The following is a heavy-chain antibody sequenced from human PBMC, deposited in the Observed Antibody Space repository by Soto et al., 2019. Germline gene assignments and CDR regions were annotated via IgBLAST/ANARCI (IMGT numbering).Heavy chain of an antibody. V-gene: IGHV4-59*12. CDR3: ARVFSDSSSFFDP. J-gene: IGHJ5*02. CDR2: IYYSGST. Sequence: SISSGCRSCIRQHPGKGLEWIGYIYYSGSTNYNPSLKSRVTISVDTSKNQFSLKLSSVTAADTAVYYCARVFSDSSSFFDPWGQGTLVTVSS. D-gene: IGHD6-13*01. CDR1: SISSGC.